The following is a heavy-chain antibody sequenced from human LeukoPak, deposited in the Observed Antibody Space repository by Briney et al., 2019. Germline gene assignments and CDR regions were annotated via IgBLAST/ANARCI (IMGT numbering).Heavy chain of an antibody. CDR1: GFTFSSYA. D-gene: IGHD6-19*01. V-gene: IGHV3-23*01. CDR2: ISGSGGST. Sequence: GGSLRLSCAASGFTFSSYAMSWVRQAPGKGLEWVSAISGSGGSTYYADSVKGRFTISRDNSKNTLYLQMNSLRAEDTAVYYCAKPPGYSSGWYAFDYWGQGILVTVSS. J-gene: IGHJ4*02. CDR3: AKPPGYSSGWYAFDY.